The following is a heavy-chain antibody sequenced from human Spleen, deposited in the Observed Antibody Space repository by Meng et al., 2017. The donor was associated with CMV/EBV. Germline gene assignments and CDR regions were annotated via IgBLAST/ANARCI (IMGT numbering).Heavy chain of an antibody. CDR1: GYTFTDHY. CDR2: IYPNSGGT. V-gene: IGHV1-2*02. J-gene: IGHJ4*02. Sequence: YCKASGYTFTDHYFHWVRQAPGQGLEWMGWIYPNSGGTHYAQKFQGRLTVTTDTSISTGYMELSSLGSDDTAVYYCARDNDWGPDYWGQGTLVTVSS. D-gene: IGHD3-9*01. CDR3: ARDNDWGPDY.